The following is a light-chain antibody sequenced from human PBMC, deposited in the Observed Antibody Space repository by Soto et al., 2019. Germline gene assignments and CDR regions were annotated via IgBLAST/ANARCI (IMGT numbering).Light chain of an antibody. CDR2: GAS. Sequence: EVVMTQSPATISVSPGERATLSCKASQSVRTKLAWYQQKPGQAPRLLIYGASSRATGIPARFSGSGSGTEFTLTISSLQSEDFAVYYCQQYNNWPWTFGQGTKVDIK. J-gene: IGKJ1*01. V-gene: IGKV3-15*01. CDR1: QSVRTK. CDR3: QQYNNWPWT.